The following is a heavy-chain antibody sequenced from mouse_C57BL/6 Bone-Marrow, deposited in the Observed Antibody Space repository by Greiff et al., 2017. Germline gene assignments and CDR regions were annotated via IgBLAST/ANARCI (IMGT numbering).Heavy chain of an antibody. CDR3: AIMGGLTPDY. V-gene: IGHV1-74*01. J-gene: IGHJ2*01. Sequence: QVQLQQPGAELVKPGASVKVSCKASGYTFTSYCMHWVKQRPGQGLEWIGRIHPSDSDTNYNQKFKGKATLTVEKSSSTAYMQLSRLTSEAAAVYSCAIMGGLTPDYWGQGTTLTVSS. CDR1: GYTFTSYC. CDR2: IHPSDSDT.